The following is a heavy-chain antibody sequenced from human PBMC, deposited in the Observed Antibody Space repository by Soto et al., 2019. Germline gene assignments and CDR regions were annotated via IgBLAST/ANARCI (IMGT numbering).Heavy chain of an antibody. CDR2: IRGSGSDI. CDR3: ARGRPTVTSYYFEY. CDR1: GFSFSDYY. D-gene: IGHD4-17*01. V-gene: IGHV3-11*04. J-gene: IGHJ4*02. Sequence: GGSLRLSCSASGFSFSDYYMTWVRQAPGKGLEWISYIRGSGSDIYYADSVEGRFTISRDNAQNSLYLQMNDLRAEDTAVYYCARGRPTVTSYYFEYWGQGTLVTVSS.